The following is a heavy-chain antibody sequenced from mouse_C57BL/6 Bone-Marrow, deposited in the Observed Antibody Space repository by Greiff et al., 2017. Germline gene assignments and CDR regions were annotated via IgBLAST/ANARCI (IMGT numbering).Heavy chain of an antibody. CDR1: GFTFSDYG. V-gene: IGHV5-17*01. J-gene: IGHJ3*01. Sequence: EVMLVESGGGLVKPGGSLKLSCAASGFTFSDYGMHWVRQAPEKGLEWVAYISSGSSTIYYADTVKGRFTISRDNAKNTRFLQMTSLRSEDTAMYYCAVAYYSNDVPWWAYWGQGTLVTVSA. D-gene: IGHD2-5*01. CDR2: ISSGSSTI. CDR3: AVAYYSNDVPWWAY.